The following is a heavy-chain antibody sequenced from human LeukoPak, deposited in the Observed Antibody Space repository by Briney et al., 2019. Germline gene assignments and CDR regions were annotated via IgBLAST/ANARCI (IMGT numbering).Heavy chain of an antibody. CDR1: GGSFSGYY. Sequence: PSETLSLTCAVYGGSFSGYYWSWIRQPPGKGLEWIGEINHSGSTNYNPSLKSRVTISVDTSKNKFSPKLSSVTAADTAVYYCASGLTGMVRIDYWGQGTLVTVSS. D-gene: IGHD2/OR15-2a*01. CDR2: INHSGST. J-gene: IGHJ4*02. CDR3: ASGLTGMVRIDY. V-gene: IGHV4-34*01.